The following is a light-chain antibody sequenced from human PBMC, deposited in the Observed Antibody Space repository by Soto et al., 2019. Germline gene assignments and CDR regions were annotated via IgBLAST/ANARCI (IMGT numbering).Light chain of an antibody. Sequence: QSVLTQPASVSGSPGQSITISCTGTSSDVGGYNYVSWYQQHPGKAPKLLICDVNNRPSGVSNRFSGSKSGNTASLTISGLQAEDEADYYCSSFTSSTTYVFGPGTKVTVL. J-gene: IGLJ1*01. V-gene: IGLV2-14*01. CDR2: DVN. CDR1: SSDVGGYNY. CDR3: SSFTSSTTYV.